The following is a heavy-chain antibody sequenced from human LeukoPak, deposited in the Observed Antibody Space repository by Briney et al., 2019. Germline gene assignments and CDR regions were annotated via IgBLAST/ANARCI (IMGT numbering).Heavy chain of an antibody. J-gene: IGHJ6*02. CDR2: IWYDGSNK. Sequence: GGSLRLSCAASGFTFSSYGMHWVRQAPGKGLEWVAVIWYDGSNKYYADSVKGRFTISRDNSKNTLYPQMNSLRAEDTAVYYCAREYYDFWSGYLPPYYYYYGMDVWGQGTTVTVSS. V-gene: IGHV3-33*08. CDR1: GFTFSSYG. CDR3: AREYYDFWSGYLPPYYYYYGMDV. D-gene: IGHD3-3*01.